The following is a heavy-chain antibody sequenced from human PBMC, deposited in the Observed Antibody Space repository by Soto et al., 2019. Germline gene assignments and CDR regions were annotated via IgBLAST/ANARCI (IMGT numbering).Heavy chain of an antibody. D-gene: IGHD2-21*02. Sequence: ETLSLTCTVSGGSVISTNYYWSWVRQAPGKGLEWVAKIPQEGGDGHYLDSVKGRFFISRDNAKNSVYLQMNSLRGEDTAIYYCARDHLILPAHDFFYGSDVWGKGATVTV. J-gene: IGHJ6*04. CDR2: IPQEGGDG. CDR3: ARDHLILPAHDFFYGSDV. CDR1: GGSVISTNYY. V-gene: IGHV3-7*03.